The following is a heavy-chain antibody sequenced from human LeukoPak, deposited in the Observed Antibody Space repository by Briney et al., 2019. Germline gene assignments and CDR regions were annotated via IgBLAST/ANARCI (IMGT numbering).Heavy chain of an antibody. V-gene: IGHV1-8*01. CDR3: ARGVKQQLVRIWFDP. CDR2: MNPNSGNT. J-gene: IGHJ5*02. Sequence: ASVKVSCEASGYTFTSYDINWVRQATGQGLEWMGWMNPNSGNTGYAQKFQGRVTMTRNTSISTAYMELSSLRSEDTAVYYCARGVKQQLVRIWFDPWGQGTLVTVSS. CDR1: GYTFTSYD. D-gene: IGHD6-13*01.